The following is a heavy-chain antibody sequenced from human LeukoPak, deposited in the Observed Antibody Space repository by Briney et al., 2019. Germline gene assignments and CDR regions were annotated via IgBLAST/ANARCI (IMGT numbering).Heavy chain of an antibody. D-gene: IGHD3-3*01. CDR3: ASPTPSYYDFWSGPRRIGYYYGMDV. V-gene: IGHV1-69*13. CDR2: IIPIFGTA. CDR1: GGTFSSYA. Sequence: SVKVSCKASGGTFSSYAISWVRQAPGQGLEWMGGIIPIFGTANYAQKFQGRVTITADESTSTAYMELSSLRSEDTAVYYCASPTPSYYDFWSGPRRIGYYYGMDVWGQGTTVTVSS. J-gene: IGHJ6*02.